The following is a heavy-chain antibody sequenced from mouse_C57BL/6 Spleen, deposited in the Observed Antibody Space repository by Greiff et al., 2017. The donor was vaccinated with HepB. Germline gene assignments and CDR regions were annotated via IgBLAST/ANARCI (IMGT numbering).Heavy chain of an antibody. CDR1: GFTFSSYG. Sequence: EVQGVESGGDLVKPGGSLKLSCAASGFTFSSYGMSWVRQTPDKRLEWVATISSGGSYTYYPDSVKGRFTISRDNAKNTLYLQMSSLKSEDTAMYYCARPTGTEYFDYWGQGTTLTVSS. J-gene: IGHJ2*01. D-gene: IGHD4-1*02. V-gene: IGHV5-6*01. CDR2: ISSGGSYT. CDR3: ARPTGTEYFDY.